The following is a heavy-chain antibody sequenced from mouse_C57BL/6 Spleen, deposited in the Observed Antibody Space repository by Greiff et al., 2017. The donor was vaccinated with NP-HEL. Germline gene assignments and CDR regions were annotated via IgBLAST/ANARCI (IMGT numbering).Heavy chain of an antibody. J-gene: IGHJ1*03. CDR3: ARGYLLTWYFDV. D-gene: IGHD2-1*01. Sequence: VQLQQSGPELVKPGASVKISCKASGYSFTSYYIHWVKQRPGQGLEWIGWIYPGSGNTKYNEKFKGKATLPAYTSSSTAYMQLSSLTSEDSAVYYCARGYLLTWYFDVWGTGTTVTVSS. V-gene: IGHV1-66*01. CDR2: IYPGSGNT. CDR1: GYSFTSYY.